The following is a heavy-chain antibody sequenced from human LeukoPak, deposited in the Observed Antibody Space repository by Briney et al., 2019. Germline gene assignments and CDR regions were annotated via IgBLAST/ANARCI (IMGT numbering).Heavy chain of an antibody. CDR3: ARERFLRIAARYGWFDP. J-gene: IGHJ5*02. V-gene: IGHV3-74*01. CDR1: GFTFSNYW. D-gene: IGHD6-6*01. CDR2: INSDGSST. Sequence: PGGSLRLSCAASGFTFSNYWMHWVRQAPGKGLVWVSRINSDGSSTSYADSVKGRFTISRDNSKNTLYLQMNSLRAEDTAVYYCARERFLRIAARYGWFDPWGQGTLVTVSS.